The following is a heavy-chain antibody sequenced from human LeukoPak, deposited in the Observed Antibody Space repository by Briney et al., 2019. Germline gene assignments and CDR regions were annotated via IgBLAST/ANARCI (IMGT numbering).Heavy chain of an antibody. J-gene: IGHJ4*02. V-gene: IGHV4-34*01. D-gene: IGHD1-26*01. CDR1: GVSFSGYY. Sequence: SETLSLTCGVSGVSFSGYYWSWIRQAPGKGPEWIGEISHTGRTAYNPSLKSRVTISLDTFKNQFSLKLTFVSAADTAVYYCTRTSPGIPLDFWGQGSLVTVCS. CDR3: TRTSPGIPLDF. CDR2: ISHTGRT.